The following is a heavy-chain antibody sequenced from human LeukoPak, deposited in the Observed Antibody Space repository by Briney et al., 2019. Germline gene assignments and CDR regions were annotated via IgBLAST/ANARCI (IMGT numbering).Heavy chain of an antibody. CDR1: GCTFSSYA. V-gene: IGHV1-69*06. J-gene: IGHJ4*02. CDR2: IIPIFGTA. D-gene: IGHD6-13*01. Sequence: SVKVSCKASGCTFSSYAISWVRQAPGQGLEWMGGIIPIFGTANYAQKFQGRVTITADKSTSTAYMELSSLRSEDTAVYYCARSSIIAAAGPYYFDYWGQGTLVTVSS. CDR3: ARSSIIAAAGPYYFDY.